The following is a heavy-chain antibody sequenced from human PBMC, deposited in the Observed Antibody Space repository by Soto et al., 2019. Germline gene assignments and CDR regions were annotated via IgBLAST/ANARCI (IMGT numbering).Heavy chain of an antibody. D-gene: IGHD3-22*01. CDR3: ARVPIGADYYDSSGYSDY. CDR2: ISSSSSTI. J-gene: IGHJ4*02. CDR1: GFTFSSYS. Sequence: GGSLRLSCAASGFTFSSYSMNWVRQAPGKGLEWVSYISSSSSTIYYADSVKGRFTISRDNAKNSLYLQMNSLRDEDTAVYYCARVPIGADYYDSSGYSDYWGQGTLVTVSS. V-gene: IGHV3-48*02.